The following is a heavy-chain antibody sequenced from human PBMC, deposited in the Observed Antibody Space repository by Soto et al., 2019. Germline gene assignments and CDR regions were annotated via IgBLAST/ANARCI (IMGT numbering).Heavy chain of an antibody. Sequence: SETLSLTCTVSGGSLSSGDYYWSWIRQPPGKGLEWIGYIYYSGSTYYNPSLKSRVTISLDTSKNQFSLKLSSVTAADTAVYYCARVGSSIAVPPFDYWGQGTLVTVSS. J-gene: IGHJ4*02. CDR2: IYYSGST. CDR3: ARVGSSIAVPPFDY. D-gene: IGHD6-6*01. V-gene: IGHV4-30-4*01. CDR1: GGSLSSGDYY.